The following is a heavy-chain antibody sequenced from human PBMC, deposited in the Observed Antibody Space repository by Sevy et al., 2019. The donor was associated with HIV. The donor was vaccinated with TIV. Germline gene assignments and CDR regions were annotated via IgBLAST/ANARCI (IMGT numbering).Heavy chain of an antibody. CDR3: ARQRRSSGYYHDAFDI. Sequence: GESLKISCKGSGYSFTSYWIGWVRQMPGKGLEWMGIIYPGDSDTRSSPSFQGQVTISADKSISTAYLQWGSLKASDTAMYYCARQRRSSGYYHDAFDIWGQGTMVTVSS. J-gene: IGHJ3*02. CDR2: IYPGDSDT. D-gene: IGHD3-22*01. V-gene: IGHV5-51*01. CDR1: GYSFTSYW.